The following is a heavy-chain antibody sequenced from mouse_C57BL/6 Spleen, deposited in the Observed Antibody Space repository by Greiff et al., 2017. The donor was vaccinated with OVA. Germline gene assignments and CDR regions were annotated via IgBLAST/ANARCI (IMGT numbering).Heavy chain of an antibody. Sequence: QVQLQQSGPGLVQPSQSLSITCTVSGFSLTSYGVHWVRQSPGKGLEWLGVIWRGGSTDYNAAFMSRLSITKDNSKSQVFFKMNSLQADDTAIYYCAKGDDGYWTGDARDYWGQGTSVTVSS. CDR3: AKGDDGYWTGDARDY. V-gene: IGHV2-5*01. J-gene: IGHJ4*01. CDR1: GFSLTSYG. CDR2: IWRGGST. D-gene: IGHD2-3*01.